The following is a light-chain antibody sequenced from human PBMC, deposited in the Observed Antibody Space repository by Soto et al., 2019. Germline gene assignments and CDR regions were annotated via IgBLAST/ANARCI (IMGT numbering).Light chain of an antibody. J-gene: IGLJ1*01. CDR3: CSYTSDLTPYV. V-gene: IGLV2-14*03. CDR2: GVT. Sequence: SALSQPSSLSVSPGQSITISFPGTSSDIGGHDDVSWYQQHPGKVPKLLIYGVTDRPSGVSNRFSGSKSGNVASLTISGLQAEDEADYYCCSYTSDLTPYVFGTGTKVTVL. CDR1: SSDIGGHDD.